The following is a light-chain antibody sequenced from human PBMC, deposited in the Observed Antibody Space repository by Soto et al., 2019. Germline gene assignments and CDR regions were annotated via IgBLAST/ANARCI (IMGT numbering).Light chain of an antibody. CDR3: QQYNEWPLT. Sequence: VMTQSPATLSVSPGERATLSCRASLSISNNLAWYQQKPGQAPMLLIYSASTRATAIPARFSGSASGTEFTLTISSLQSEDFAVYYCQQYNEWPLTFGGGTKVET. CDR2: SAS. V-gene: IGKV3-15*01. CDR1: LSISNN. J-gene: IGKJ4*01.